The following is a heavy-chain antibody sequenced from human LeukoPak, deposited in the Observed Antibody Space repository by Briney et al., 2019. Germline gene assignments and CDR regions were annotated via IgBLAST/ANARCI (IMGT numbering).Heavy chain of an antibody. CDR1: GFIFSNYD. CDR2: LRNDGRSK. CDR3: ARDLASTGTQGWFDP. Sequence: GGSLRLSCAASGFIFSNYDVHWVRQAPGKGLEWVASLRNDGRSKYYADSVKGRFTISTDNSKNTLHLLMNSLRVEDTAVYYCARDLASTGTQGWFDPWGQGTLVIVSS. V-gene: IGHV3-30*02. D-gene: IGHD6-13*01. J-gene: IGHJ5*02.